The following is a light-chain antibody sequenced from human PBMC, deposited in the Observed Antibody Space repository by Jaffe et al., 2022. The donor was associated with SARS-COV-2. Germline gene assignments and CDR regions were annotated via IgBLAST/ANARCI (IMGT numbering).Light chain of an antibody. Sequence: EIVLTQSPGTLSLSPGERATLSCTASQSVSNSYLAWYQQKPGQAPRLLIYGASNRATGIPDRFSGSGSGTDFTLTISRLEPEDLAVYYCQQYGSSPITFGQGTRLEI. V-gene: IGKV3-20*01. CDR3: QQYGSSPIT. CDR1: QSVSNSY. CDR2: GAS. J-gene: IGKJ5*01.